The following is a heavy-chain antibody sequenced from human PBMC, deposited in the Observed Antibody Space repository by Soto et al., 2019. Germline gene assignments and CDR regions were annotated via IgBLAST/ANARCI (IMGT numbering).Heavy chain of an antibody. Sequence: QVELQESGPGLVKPSGTLSLSCTVSGDSIRSSNWWSWVRQSPEKGLEWIGEIFHSGTANYNPSFKSRVTVSIDKSKKQFSLKLTSVTAADTAVYYCVRDPTDSSAGINALDIWGQGKMVIVSS. D-gene: IGHD6-19*01. CDR1: GDSIRSSNW. V-gene: IGHV4-4*02. J-gene: IGHJ3*02. CDR3: VRDPTDSSAGINALDI. CDR2: IFHSGTA.